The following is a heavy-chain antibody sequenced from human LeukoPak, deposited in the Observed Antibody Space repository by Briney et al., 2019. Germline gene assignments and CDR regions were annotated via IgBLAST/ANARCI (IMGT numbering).Heavy chain of an antibody. V-gene: IGHV1-18*01. CDR1: GYTFTSYG. D-gene: IGHD4-11*01. CDR2: ISAYNGNT. Sequence: ASMKVSCKASGYTFTSYGISWVRQAPGQGLEWMGWISAYNGNTNYAQKLQGRVTMTTDTSTSTAYMELRSLRSDDTAVYYCAREGSDYSDYVPLDYWGQGTLVTVSS. J-gene: IGHJ4*02. CDR3: AREGSDYSDYVPLDY.